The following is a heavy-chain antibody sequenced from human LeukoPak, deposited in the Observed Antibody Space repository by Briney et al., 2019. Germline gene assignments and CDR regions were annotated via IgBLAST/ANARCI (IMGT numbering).Heavy chain of an antibody. CDR2: MNQDGSDT. J-gene: IGHJ4*02. V-gene: IGHV3-74*01. CDR3: ATVFGY. CDR1: GFTRSSDW. Sequence: GGSLRLSCAVSGFTRSSDWMHWVRQAPGKGLEWVSRMNQDGSDTSYADSVKGRFTISRDNAKNTVYLQMNSLRAEDSAVYYCATVFGYWGQGTLVTVSS.